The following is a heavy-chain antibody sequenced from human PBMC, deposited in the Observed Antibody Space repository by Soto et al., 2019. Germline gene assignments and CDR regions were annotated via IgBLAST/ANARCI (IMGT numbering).Heavy chain of an antibody. V-gene: IGHV1-3*05. CDR2: INPGNANT. CDR1: GYTFSSYA. Sequence: QVQLVQSGAEEKKPGASVKVSCTTSGYTFSSYAIHWVRQAPGQGLEWMGWINPGNANTKNSQKFQGRVTITSDTSAGTAYMELSSLTSEDTAVYYCARVDGAYWGQGTLVTVSS. D-gene: IGHD2-2*03. CDR3: ARVDGAY. J-gene: IGHJ4*02.